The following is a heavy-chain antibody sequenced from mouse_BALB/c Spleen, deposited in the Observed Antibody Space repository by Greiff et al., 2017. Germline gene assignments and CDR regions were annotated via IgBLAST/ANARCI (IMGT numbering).Heavy chain of an antibody. CDR1: GYTFTSYW. J-gene: IGHJ2*01. CDR3: AREGAYYGNDY. V-gene: IGHV1S81*02. D-gene: IGHD2-10*01. CDR2: INPSNGRT. Sequence: QVQLQQPGAELVKPGASVKLSCKASGYTFTSYWMHWVKQRPGQGLEWIGEINPSNGRTNYNEKFKSKATLTVDKSSSTAYMQLSSLTSEDSAVYYCAREGAYYGNDYWGQGTTLTVSS.